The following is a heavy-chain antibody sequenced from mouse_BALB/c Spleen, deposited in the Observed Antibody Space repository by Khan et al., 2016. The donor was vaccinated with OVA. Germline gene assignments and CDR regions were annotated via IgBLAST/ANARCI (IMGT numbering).Heavy chain of an antibody. D-gene: IGHD4-1*01. CDR3: ARHRWDGVHWYFDV. Sequence: EVELVESGGDLVKPGGSLKLSCAGSGFTFSNYGMSWVRPTPDKRLEWVATISSDGTYTYYPDSVRGRFTISRDNDKNTLYLQMSSLQSEDTAMYYCARHRWDGVHWYFDVWGEGTTVTVSS. CDR2: ISSDGTYT. J-gene: IGHJ1*01. CDR1: GFTFSNYG. V-gene: IGHV5-6*01.